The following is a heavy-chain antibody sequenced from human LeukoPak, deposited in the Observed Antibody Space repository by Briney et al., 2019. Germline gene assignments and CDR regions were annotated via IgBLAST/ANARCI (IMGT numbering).Heavy chain of an antibody. J-gene: IGHJ4*02. CDR3: ARAAAGNLDY. D-gene: IGHD6-13*01. CDR1: GFTFSSYS. Sequence: GGSLRLSCAASGFTFSSYSMNWVRQAPGKGLEWVSSISSSSSYIYYADSVKGRFTISRDNAKNSLYLQMNSLRAEHTAVYYCARAAAGNLDYWGQGTLVTVSS. V-gene: IGHV3-21*01. CDR2: ISSSSSYI.